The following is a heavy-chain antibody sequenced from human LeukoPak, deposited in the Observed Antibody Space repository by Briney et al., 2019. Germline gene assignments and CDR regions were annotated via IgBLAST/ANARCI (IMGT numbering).Heavy chain of an antibody. CDR3: AKESHYYDSSGYSYTRGNFYFDY. Sequence: GGSLRLSCAASGFTFSSYWMSWVRQAPGKGLEWVANIKQDGSEKYYVDSMKGRFTISRDNSKNTLYLQMNSLRAEDTAVYYCAKESHYYDSSGYSYTRGNFYFDYWGQGTLVTVSS. V-gene: IGHV3-7*01. CDR1: GFTFSSYW. D-gene: IGHD3-22*01. J-gene: IGHJ4*02. CDR2: IKQDGSEK.